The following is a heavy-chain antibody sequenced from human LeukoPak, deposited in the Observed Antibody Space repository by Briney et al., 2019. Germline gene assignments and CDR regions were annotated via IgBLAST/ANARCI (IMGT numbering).Heavy chain of an antibody. D-gene: IGHD3-22*01. V-gene: IGHV1-2*06. CDR3: ARVRSSGLACLDY. J-gene: IGHJ4*02. CDR1: GYTFTGYY. Sequence: ASVKVSCKASGYTFTGYYMHWVRQAPGQGLEWMGRINPNSGGTNYAQKFQGRVTMTRDTPISTAYMELSRLRSDDTAVYYCARVRSSGLACLDYWGQGTLVSVSS. CDR2: INPNSGGT.